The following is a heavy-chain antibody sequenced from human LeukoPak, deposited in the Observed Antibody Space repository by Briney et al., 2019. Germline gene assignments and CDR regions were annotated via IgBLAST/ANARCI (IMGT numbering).Heavy chain of an antibody. V-gene: IGHV4-59*08. CDR3: ARHRSSSLYFDY. D-gene: IGHD6-6*01. J-gene: IGHJ4*02. CDR2: ISHSGST. Sequence: SETLSLTCTVSGDSISSYYWSWIRQPPGKGLEWVGYISHSGSTNYNPSLNSRVTISVDTSKNQFSLELRSVTAADAAVYYCARHRSSSLYFDYWGQGTLVTVSP. CDR1: GDSISSYY.